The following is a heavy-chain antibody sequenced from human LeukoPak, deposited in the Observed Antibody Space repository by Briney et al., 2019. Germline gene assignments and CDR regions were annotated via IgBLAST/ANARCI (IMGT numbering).Heavy chain of an antibody. V-gene: IGHV3-48*03. J-gene: IGHJ4*02. Sequence: GGSLRLSCAASGFTFSSYEVNWVRQAPGKGLEWVSKISSSGSAIYYADSVTGRFTISRDNAKSTLYLQMNSLRVEDTAVYYCARGGSLGYWGQGTLVTVSS. CDR2: ISSSGSAI. CDR3: ARGGSLGY. D-gene: IGHD6-19*01. CDR1: GFTFSSYE.